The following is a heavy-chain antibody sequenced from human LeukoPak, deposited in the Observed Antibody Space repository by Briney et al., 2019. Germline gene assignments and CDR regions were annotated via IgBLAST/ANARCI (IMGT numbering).Heavy chain of an antibody. CDR1: GYSISISYY. V-gene: IGHV4-38-2*02. CDR2: ISYTGNT. J-gene: IGHJ5*02. Sequence: SETLSLTCTVSGYSISISYYWAWIRQPPGQGLEWIGAISYTGNTYYSPSLKSRATISVDTSSNQFSLNLASLTAADTAVYYCERAYHSRRDHGGANWFDPWGLGTLVTVSS. CDR3: ERAYHSRRDHGGANWFDP. D-gene: IGHD1-14*01.